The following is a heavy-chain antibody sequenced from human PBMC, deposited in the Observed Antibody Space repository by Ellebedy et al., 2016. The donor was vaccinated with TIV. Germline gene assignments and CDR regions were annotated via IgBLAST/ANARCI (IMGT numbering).Heavy chain of an antibody. V-gene: IGHV3-7*01. CDR3: AREGYDIVVVPAAIVQVTQRGYGMDV. Sequence: GESLKISXAASGFTFSSYWMSWVRQAPGKGLEWVANIKQDGSEKSYVDSVRGRFTISRDNAKNSLYLQMNSLRAEDTAVYYCAREGYDIVVVPAAIVQVTQRGYGMDVWGQGTTVTVSS. J-gene: IGHJ6*02. CDR2: IKQDGSEK. CDR1: GFTFSSYW. D-gene: IGHD2-2*01.